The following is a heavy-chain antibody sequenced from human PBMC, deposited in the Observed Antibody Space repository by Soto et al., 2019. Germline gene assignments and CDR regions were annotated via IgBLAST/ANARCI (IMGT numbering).Heavy chain of an antibody. Sequence: NPGGSPRLSCAASGFTFTRYSMNWVRQAPGKGLEWVSSISSTTNYIYYGDSMKGRFTISRDNAKNSLYLEMNSLRAEDTAVYYCARESEDLTSNFDYWGQGTLVTVSS. CDR2: ISSTTNYI. J-gene: IGHJ4*02. CDR3: ARESEDLTSNFDY. CDR1: GFTFTRYS. V-gene: IGHV3-21*06.